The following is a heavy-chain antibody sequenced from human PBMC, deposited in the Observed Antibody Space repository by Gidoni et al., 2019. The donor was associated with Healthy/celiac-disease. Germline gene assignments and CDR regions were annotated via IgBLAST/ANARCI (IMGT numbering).Heavy chain of an antibody. CDR3: AKDRDIVVVSHLDY. CDR2: ISGSGGSN. Sequence: EVQLVESGGGFGQPGGSLRLSCAASGFTFSSYAMSWVLQAPGKGVEWVEAISGSGGSNYYAYSVKGRFTISIDNSKNTLYLQMNRLRAEDTAVYYCAKDRDIVVVSHLDYWGQGTLVTVSS. J-gene: IGHJ4*02. D-gene: IGHD2-15*01. V-gene: IGHV3-23*04. CDR1: GFTFSSYA.